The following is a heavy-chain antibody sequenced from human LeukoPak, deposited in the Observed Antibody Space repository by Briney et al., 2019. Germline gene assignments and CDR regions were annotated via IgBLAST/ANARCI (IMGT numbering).Heavy chain of an antibody. Sequence: GGSLRLSCAASGFTFDDYAMHWVRQAPGKGLEWVSGISWNSGSIGYADSVKGRFTISRDNAKNSLYLQMNSLRAEDTALYYCAKGGRGSCSENWFDPWCQGTLVTVSS. J-gene: IGHJ5*02. CDR2: ISWNSGSI. V-gene: IGHV3-9*01. D-gene: IGHD2-15*01. CDR1: GFTFDDYA. CDR3: AKGGRGSCSENWFDP.